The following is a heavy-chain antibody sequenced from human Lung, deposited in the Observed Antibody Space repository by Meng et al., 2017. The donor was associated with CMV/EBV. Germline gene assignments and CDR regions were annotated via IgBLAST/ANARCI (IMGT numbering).Heavy chain of an antibody. CDR3: ARVEGPAGAMLKYFYYYGMEV. CDR2: MNPNNGDT. D-gene: IGHD6-13*01. Sequence: SVKVSXKASGYSFTRYDINWVRQAPGQGLEWMGWMNPNNGDTGYAQKFQGRVTMTRDTSISTVYMELNSLRSEDTAVYYCARVEGPAGAMLKYFYYYGMEVWGQGTXVTVSS. J-gene: IGHJ6*02. V-gene: IGHV1-8*01. CDR1: GYSFTRYD.